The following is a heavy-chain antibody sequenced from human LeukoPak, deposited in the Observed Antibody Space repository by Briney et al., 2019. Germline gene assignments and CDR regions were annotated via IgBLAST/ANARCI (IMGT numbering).Heavy chain of an antibody. V-gene: IGHV5-51*01. CDR1: GYSFTSYW. D-gene: IGHD2-2*01. CDR2: IYPGDSDT. Sequence: GESLKISCTGSGYSFTSYWIGWVRQMPGKGLEWMGIIYPGDSDTRYSPSFQGQVTISADKSISTAYLQWRSLKASDTAMYYCARIIAAASYYFDYWGQGTLVTVSS. J-gene: IGHJ4*02. CDR3: ARIIAAASYYFDY.